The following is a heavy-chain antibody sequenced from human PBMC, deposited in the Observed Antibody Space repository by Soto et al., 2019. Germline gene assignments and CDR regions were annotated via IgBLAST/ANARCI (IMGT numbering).Heavy chain of an antibody. V-gene: IGHV3-21*01. J-gene: IGHJ6*02. CDR2: ISSSSSYI. CDR1: GFTFSSYS. Sequence: PGGSQSLSCAASGFTFSSYSMNWVRQAPGKGLEWVSSISSSSSYIYYADSVKGRFTISRDNAKNSLYLQMNSLRAEDTAVYYCASSCSSTSCDYYYGMDVWGQGTTVTVSS. CDR3: ASSCSSTSCDYYYGMDV. D-gene: IGHD2-2*01.